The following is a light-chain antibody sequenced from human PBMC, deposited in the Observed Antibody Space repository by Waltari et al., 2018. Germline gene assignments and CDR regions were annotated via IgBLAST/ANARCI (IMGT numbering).Light chain of an antibody. Sequence: SLDLPQPASVSASPGQAASIPCSGHNLGGSEVCWYQQKPGQSPLFIIFEDSKRPSGISERFSTSNSANTATLTSSETQALDEAVYFCQACDSKIEVFGGGTRLTVL. CDR2: EDS. V-gene: IGLV3-1*01. J-gene: IGLJ2*01. CDR3: QACDSKIEV. CDR1: NLGGSE.